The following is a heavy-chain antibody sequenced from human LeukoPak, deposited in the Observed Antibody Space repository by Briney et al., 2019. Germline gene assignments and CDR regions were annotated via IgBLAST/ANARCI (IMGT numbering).Heavy chain of an antibody. CDR2: IDTSGST. V-gene: IGHV4-4*09. D-gene: IGHD5-24*01. J-gene: IGHJ6*03. CDR3: ARRGDGYNYYYYYYMGV. CDR1: GGSISSYY. Sequence: SETLSLACTVSGGSISSYYWSWIRQPPGKGLEWIGYIDTSGSTNYNPSLKSRVTTSVDTSKNQFSLKLSSVTAADTAVYYCARRGDGYNYYYYYYMGVWGKGTTVTVSS.